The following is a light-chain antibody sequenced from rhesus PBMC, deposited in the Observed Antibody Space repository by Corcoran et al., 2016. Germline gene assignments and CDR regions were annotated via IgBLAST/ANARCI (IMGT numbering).Light chain of an antibody. CDR1: QGISSY. Sequence: DIQMTQSPSSLSASVGDRVTITCRASQGISSYLAWYQQKPGKAPTLLIYTASTLQSGVPSRFSGSGSWTDFTLPISSLQPEDFATYYCQQHNSYPLTFGGGTKVELK. CDR3: QQHNSYPLT. J-gene: IGKJ4*01. V-gene: IGKV1-25*01. CDR2: TAS.